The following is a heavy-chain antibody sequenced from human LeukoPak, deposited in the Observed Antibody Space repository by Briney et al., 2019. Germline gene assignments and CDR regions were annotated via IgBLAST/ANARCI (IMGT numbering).Heavy chain of an antibody. Sequence: GGSLRLSCSPSGFTFSSYVMHWVRQAPGKGLEYVSGISSSGGTIYYADSVKGRFSISRDNSKNTLDLQMSSLRAEDSAVYYCVKDLTATTSAWGQGTLVIVSS. CDR3: VKDLTATTSA. CDR1: GFTFSSYV. V-gene: IGHV3-64D*09. D-gene: IGHD1-7*01. J-gene: IGHJ4*02. CDR2: ISSSGGTI.